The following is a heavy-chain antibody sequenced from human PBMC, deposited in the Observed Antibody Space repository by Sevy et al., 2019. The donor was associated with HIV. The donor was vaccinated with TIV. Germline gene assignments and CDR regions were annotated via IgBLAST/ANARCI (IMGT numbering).Heavy chain of an antibody. J-gene: IGHJ4*02. CDR3: ARGEVGATGNDY. V-gene: IGHV3-53*01. D-gene: IGHD1-26*01. CDR2: IYSDGST. CDR1: GFTVSSNY. Sequence: GGSLRLSCAASGFTVSSNYMSWVRQAPGKGLEWVSVIYSDGSTYYADSVKGRFTISRDNSKNTLYLQMNSLRAEDTAVYYCARGEVGATGNDYWGQGTLVTVSS.